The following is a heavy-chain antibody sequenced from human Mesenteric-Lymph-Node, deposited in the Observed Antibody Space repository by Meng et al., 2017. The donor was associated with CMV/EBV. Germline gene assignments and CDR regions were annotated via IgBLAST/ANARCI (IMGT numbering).Heavy chain of an antibody. V-gene: IGHV3-21*01. D-gene: IGHD3-3*01. CDR2: ISSSSSYI. J-gene: IGHJ6*02. CDR3: ARGSHYYDFWSGYYSSDYYYGMAV. CDR1: GFTFSSYS. Sequence: GGSLRLSCAASGFTFSSYSMNWVRQAPGKGLEWVSSISSSSSYIYYADSVKGRFTISRDNAKNSLYLQMNSLRAEDTAVYYCARGSHYYDFWSGYYSSDYYYGMAVWGQGTTVTVSS.